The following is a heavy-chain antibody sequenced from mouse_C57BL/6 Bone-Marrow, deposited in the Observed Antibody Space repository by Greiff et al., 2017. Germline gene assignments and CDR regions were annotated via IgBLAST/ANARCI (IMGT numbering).Heavy chain of an antibody. CDR2: IYPGNGDT. Sequence: LQQSGAELVRPGASVKMSCKASGYTFTSYNMHWVKQTPRQGLEWIGAIYPGNGDTSYNQKFKGKATLTVDKSSSTAYMQLSSLTSEDSAVYFCARRISDYLYYYAMDYWGQGTSVTVSS. D-gene: IGHD2-4*01. J-gene: IGHJ4*01. V-gene: IGHV1-12*01. CDR1: GYTFTSYN. CDR3: ARRISDYLYYYAMDY.